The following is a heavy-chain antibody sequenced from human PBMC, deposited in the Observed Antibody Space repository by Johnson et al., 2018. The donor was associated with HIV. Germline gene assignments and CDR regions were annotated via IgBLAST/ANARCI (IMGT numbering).Heavy chain of an antibody. CDR3: AKDMGYSSGLGNTAFDI. CDR1: GFSFSTYD. D-gene: IGHD6-19*01. CDR2: IQYDGSKK. V-gene: IGHV3-30*02. J-gene: IGHJ3*02. Sequence: QVQLVESGGGVVQPGGSLRLSCAASGFSFSTYDLHWVRQAPGKGLEWVTFIQYDGSKKNYAVSVKGRFTISRDNSKNTLYLQMNSLRAEDTALYYCAKDMGYSSGLGNTAFDIWGLGTMVTVSS.